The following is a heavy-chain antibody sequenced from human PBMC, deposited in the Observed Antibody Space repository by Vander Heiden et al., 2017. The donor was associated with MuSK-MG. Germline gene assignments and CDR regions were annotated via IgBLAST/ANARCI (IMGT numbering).Heavy chain of an antibody. V-gene: IGHV3-48*03. J-gene: IGHJ4*02. CDR2: ISSSGSTL. D-gene: IGHD2-15*01. Sequence: EVQLVESGGGLVQPGGSLRLSGAASGFTFSSYEMNWVRQAPGKGLEWVSYISSSGSTLYYADSVKRRFTISRDNAKNSLYLPMNSLRAEDTAVYYCARGGSCYSCIYWGQGTLVTVSS. CDR3: ARGGSCYSCIY. CDR1: GFTFSSYE.